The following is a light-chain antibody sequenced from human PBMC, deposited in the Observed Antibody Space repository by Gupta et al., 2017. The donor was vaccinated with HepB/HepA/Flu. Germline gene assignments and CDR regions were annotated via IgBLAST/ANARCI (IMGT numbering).Light chain of an antibody. CDR2: GTS. Sequence: DIVLTQSPGTLSLSPGERATLSCRASQSVSSSYLAWYQQKPGQTPRLLIYGTSSRAAGIPDRFSGSGSGTDFTLTISRLEPEDFAVFYCQQYASSSLTFGDGTKVDIK. CDR3: QQYASSSLT. CDR1: QSVSSSY. J-gene: IGKJ3*01. V-gene: IGKV3-20*01.